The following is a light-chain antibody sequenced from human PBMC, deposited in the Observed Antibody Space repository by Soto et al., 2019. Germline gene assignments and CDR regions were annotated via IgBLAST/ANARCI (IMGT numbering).Light chain of an antibody. V-gene: IGLV1-47*01. CDR2: RNS. J-gene: IGLJ2*01. Sequence: QSVLTQPPSASGTPGQRVTISCSGGSSNIGSNYVYWYQHLPGTAPKLLIYRNSQLPPGVPDRLSGSKSGTSASLAISGLRSEDEAEYYCAAWDDSLSGLLFGGGTKLTVL. CDR1: SSNIGSNY. CDR3: AAWDDSLSGLL.